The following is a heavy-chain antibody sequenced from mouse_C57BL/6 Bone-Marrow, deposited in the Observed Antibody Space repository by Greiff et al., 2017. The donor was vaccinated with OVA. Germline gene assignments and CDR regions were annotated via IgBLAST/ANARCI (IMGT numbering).Heavy chain of an antibody. CDR3: AMGLRDY. CDR1: GYTFTSYG. CDR2: IYPRSGNT. D-gene: IGHD2-2*01. Sequence: QVQLQQSGAELARPGASVKLSCKASGYTFTSYGISWVKQRTGQGLEWIVEIYPRSGNTYYNEKFKGKATLTADKSSSTAYMELRSLTSEDSAVYFCAMGLRDYWGQGTTLTVSS. J-gene: IGHJ2*01. V-gene: IGHV1-81*01.